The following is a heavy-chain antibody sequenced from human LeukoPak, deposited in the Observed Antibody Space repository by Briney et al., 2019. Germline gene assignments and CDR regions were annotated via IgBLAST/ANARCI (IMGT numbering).Heavy chain of an antibody. V-gene: IGHV3-33*03. CDR1: GFTFSSYG. CDR2: IWYDGSNK. CDR3: AKQSYSRTLGE. J-gene: IGHJ4*01. D-gene: IGHD2-21*01. Sequence: PGRSLRLSCAASGFTFSSYGMHWVRQAPGKGLEWVAVIWYDGSNKYYADSVKGRFTISRDNSKNTLYLQMSSLRVEDTAVYYCAKQSYSRTLGEGGPETLVSVSS.